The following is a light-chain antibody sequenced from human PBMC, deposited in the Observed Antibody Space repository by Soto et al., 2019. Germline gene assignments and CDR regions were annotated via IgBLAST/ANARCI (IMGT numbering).Light chain of an antibody. J-gene: IGKJ2*01. CDR3: QQSDTTPYT. CDR1: QSIGSY. V-gene: IGKV1-39*01. Sequence: DIQMTQSPSSLSASVGERVTITCRASQSIGSYLNWYHQKPGKTPQLLIYGAPNFQSGAPSSFIGSGSGTHFTLTSSSLQPEDFATYYCQQSDTTPYTFGQGTKLEIK. CDR2: GAP.